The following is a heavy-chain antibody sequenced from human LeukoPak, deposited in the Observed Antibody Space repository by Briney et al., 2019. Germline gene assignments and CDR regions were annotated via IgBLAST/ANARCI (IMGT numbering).Heavy chain of an antibody. Sequence: KSSETLSLTCTVSGGSISISSYYWGWIRQPPGKGLECIGNIYYSGSTYYNPSLKSRVTISVDTSKNQFSLKLSSVTAADTAVYYCARGELRLGELLVWGQGTLVTVSS. CDR3: ARGELRLGELLV. J-gene: IGHJ4*02. D-gene: IGHD3-16*01. CDR2: IYYSGST. V-gene: IGHV4-39*07. CDR1: GGSISISSYY.